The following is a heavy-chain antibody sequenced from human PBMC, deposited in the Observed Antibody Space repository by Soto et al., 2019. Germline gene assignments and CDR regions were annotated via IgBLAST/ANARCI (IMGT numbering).Heavy chain of an antibody. D-gene: IGHD3-22*01. CDR2: IIPIFGTA. CDR3: ARDRGHSSGYYPYWFDP. V-gene: IGHV1-69*13. J-gene: IGHJ5*02. Sequence: ASVKVSCKASGGTFSSYAITWVRQAPGQGLEWMGGIIPIFGTANYAQKFQGRVTITADESTSTAYMELSSLRSEDTALYYCARDRGHSSGYYPYWFDPWGQGVLVTVSS. CDR1: GGTFSSYA.